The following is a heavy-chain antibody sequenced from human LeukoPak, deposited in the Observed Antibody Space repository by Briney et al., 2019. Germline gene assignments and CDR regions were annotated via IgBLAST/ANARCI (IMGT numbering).Heavy chain of an antibody. CDR3: ARDFRIWFGDPYNWFDP. D-gene: IGHD3-10*01. V-gene: IGHV1-18*01. CDR1: GYTFTSYG. J-gene: IGHJ5*02. CDR2: ISAYNGNT. Sequence: GASVKVSCKASGYTFTSYGISWVRQAPGQGLEWMGWISAYNGNTNYAQKLQGRVTMTTDTSTSTAYMELRSLRSDDTAVYYCARDFRIWFGDPYNWFDPWGQGTLVTVSS.